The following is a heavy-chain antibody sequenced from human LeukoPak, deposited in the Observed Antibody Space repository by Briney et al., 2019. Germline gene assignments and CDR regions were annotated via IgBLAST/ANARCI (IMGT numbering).Heavy chain of an antibody. CDR3: ARGADGYNSFPYLKYYFDY. D-gene: IGHD5-24*01. V-gene: IGHV4-59*01. Sequence: SETLSLTCTVSGGSISSYYWSWIRQPPGKGLEWVGSIYYSGSNNYNPSLKSRVTISVATSKNQFSLKLSSVTAADTAVYYCARGADGYNSFPYLKYYFDYWGQGTLVTVSS. CDR2: IYYSGSN. J-gene: IGHJ4*02. CDR1: GGSISSYY.